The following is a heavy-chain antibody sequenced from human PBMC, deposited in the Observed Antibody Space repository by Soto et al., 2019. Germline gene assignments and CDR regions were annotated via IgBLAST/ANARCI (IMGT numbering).Heavy chain of an antibody. Sequence: QVQLVQSGAEVKKPGASVKVSCKASGYTFTSYGISWVRQAPGQGLEWMGWISAYNGNTNYAQKPQGRVTMTTDTSTSTAYMELRSLRSDDTAVYYCARDLFTTKHPRGVVVVSKPYYYYGMDVWGQGTTVTVSS. CDR1: GYTFTSYG. V-gene: IGHV1-18*01. D-gene: IGHD3-22*01. J-gene: IGHJ6*02. CDR3: ARDLFTTKHPRGVVVVSKPYYYYGMDV. CDR2: ISAYNGNT.